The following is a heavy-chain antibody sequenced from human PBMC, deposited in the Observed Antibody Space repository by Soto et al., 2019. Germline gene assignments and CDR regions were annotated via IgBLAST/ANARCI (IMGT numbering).Heavy chain of an antibody. CDR3: ARVNSSSWYLDY. D-gene: IGHD6-13*01. V-gene: IGHV4-31*03. CDR1: GGSISSGGYY. J-gene: IGHJ4*02. Sequence: SETLSLTCTVSGGSISSGGYYWSWIRQHPGKGLEWIGYIYYSGSTYYNPSLKSRVTISVDTSKNQFSLKLSSVTAADTAVYYCARVNSSSWYLDYWGQGTLVTVS. CDR2: IYYSGST.